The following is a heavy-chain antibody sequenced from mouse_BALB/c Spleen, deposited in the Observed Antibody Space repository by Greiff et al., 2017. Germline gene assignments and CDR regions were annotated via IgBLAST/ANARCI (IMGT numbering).Heavy chain of an antibody. D-gene: IGHD1-2*01. J-gene: IGHJ2*01. CDR2: ISSGGSYT. Sequence: EVQVVESGGGLVKPGGSLKLSCAASGFTFSSYTMSWVRQTPEKRLEWVATISSGGSYTYYPDSVKGRFTISRDNAKNTLYLQMSSLKSEDTAMYYCTRASGTTAQYYFDYWGQGTTLTVSS. CDR1: GFTFSSYT. V-gene: IGHV5-6-4*01. CDR3: TRASGTTAQYYFDY.